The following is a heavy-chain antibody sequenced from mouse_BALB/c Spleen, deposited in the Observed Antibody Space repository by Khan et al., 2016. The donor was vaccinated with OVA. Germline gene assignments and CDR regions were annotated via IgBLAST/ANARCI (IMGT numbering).Heavy chain of an antibody. D-gene: IGHD1-1*01. J-gene: IGHJ3*01. CDR1: GYTFSSYW. Sequence: QVQLQQPGAELVKPGASVKLSCKASGYTFSSYWMYWVKQRPGQGLEWIGEIDPSDSHTNYNHKFKGKATLNVDKSSSTAYMPLSSLPSEYSAVYYCARADYYGSSTWFAYWGQGTLVTVSA. V-gene: IGHV1-69*02. CDR3: ARADYYGSSTWFAY. CDR2: IDPSDSHT.